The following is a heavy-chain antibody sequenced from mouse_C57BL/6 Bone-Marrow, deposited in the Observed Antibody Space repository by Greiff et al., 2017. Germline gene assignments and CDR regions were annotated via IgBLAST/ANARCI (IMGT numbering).Heavy chain of an antibody. CDR2: IDPSDSET. D-gene: IGHD2-4*01. CDR1: GYTFTSYW. CDR3: ARSYDYDDYTMDY. V-gene: IGHV1-52*01. J-gene: IGHJ4*01. Sequence: VQLQQPGAELVRPGSSVKLSCKASGYTFTSYWMHWVKQRPIQGLEWIGNIDPSDSETHYNQKFKDKATLTVDKSSRTAYMELSSLTSEDSAVYYCARSYDYDDYTMDYWGQGTSVTVSS.